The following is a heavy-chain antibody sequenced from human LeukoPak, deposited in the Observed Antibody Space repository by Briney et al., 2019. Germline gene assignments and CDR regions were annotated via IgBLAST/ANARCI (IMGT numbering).Heavy chain of an antibody. Sequence: GASVKVSCKASGSTFTSYDINWVRQATGQGLEWMGWMNPNSGNTGYAQKFQGRVTMTRNTSISAAYMELSSLRSEDTAVYYCARGYQLLRYNWFDPWGQGTLVTVSS. V-gene: IGHV1-8*01. CDR1: GSTFTSYD. J-gene: IGHJ5*02. D-gene: IGHD2-2*01. CDR3: ARGYQLLRYNWFDP. CDR2: MNPNSGNT.